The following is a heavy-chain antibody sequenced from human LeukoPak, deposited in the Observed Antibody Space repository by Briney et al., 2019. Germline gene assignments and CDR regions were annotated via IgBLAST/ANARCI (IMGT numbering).Heavy chain of an antibody. J-gene: IGHJ4*02. CDR2: IYPGDSRI. V-gene: IGHV5-51*01. D-gene: IGHD2-2*01. CDR1: GYTFATYW. Sequence: KIGESLKISCKGSGYTFATYWIGWVRQMPGKGLEWMGIIYPGDSRITYSPSFQGQVTISADKSIRTAYLQWNSLKASDTAIYYCVRHLSDITSCPNYWGPGTLITVAS. CDR3: VRHLSDITSCPNY.